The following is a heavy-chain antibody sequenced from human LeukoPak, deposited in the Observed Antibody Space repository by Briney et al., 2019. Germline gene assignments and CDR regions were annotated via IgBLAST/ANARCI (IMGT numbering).Heavy chain of an antibody. J-gene: IGHJ6*03. CDR1: GGTFSSYA. Sequence: GASVKVSCKASGGTFSSYAISWVRQAPGQGLEWMGGIIPIFGTANYAQKFQARVTITTDESTSTAYMELSSLRSEDTAVYYCARSHSNYNYYYYYMDVWGKGTTVTVSS. V-gene: IGHV1-69*05. CDR2: IIPIFGTA. D-gene: IGHD4-11*01. CDR3: ARSHSNYNYYYYYMDV.